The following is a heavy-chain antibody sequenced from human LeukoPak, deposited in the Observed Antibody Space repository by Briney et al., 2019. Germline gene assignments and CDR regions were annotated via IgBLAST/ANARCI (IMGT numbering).Heavy chain of an antibody. D-gene: IGHD6-19*01. V-gene: IGHV4-59*01. Sequence: PSETLSLTCTVSGGSISRYYWSWIRQPPGKGLEWIGYIYYTGSTSYNPSLKSRVTISVDTSKNHFSLNLSSVTAADTAVYYCARAVSGYYFDYWGQGTLVAVSS. CDR1: GGSISRYY. CDR2: IYYTGST. CDR3: ARAVSGYYFDY. J-gene: IGHJ4*02.